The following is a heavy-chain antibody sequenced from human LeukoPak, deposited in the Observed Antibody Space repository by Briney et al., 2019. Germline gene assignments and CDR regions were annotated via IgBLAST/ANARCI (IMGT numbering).Heavy chain of an antibody. CDR3: ARDPPGIAVASHFDY. CDR2: IYTSGST. D-gene: IGHD6-19*01. J-gene: IGHJ4*02. V-gene: IGHV4-4*07. CDR1: GGSISSYY. Sequence: PSETLSLTRTVSGGSISSYYWSWIRQPAGKGLEWIGRIYTSGSTNYNPSLKSRVTMSVDTSKNQFSLKLSSVTAADTAVYYCARDPPGIAVASHFDYWGQGTLVTVSS.